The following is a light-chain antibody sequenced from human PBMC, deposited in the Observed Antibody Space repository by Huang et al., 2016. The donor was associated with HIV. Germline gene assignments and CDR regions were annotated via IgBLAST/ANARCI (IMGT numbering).Light chain of an antibody. CDR1: RSLLFASNSKNF. CDR2: LAS. CDR3: QQFYNMPYT. V-gene: IGKV4-1*01. J-gene: IGKJ2*01. Sequence: DILLTQSPDSLAVSLGERATLTCMSSRSLLFASNSKNFLAWYQQKPGQSPKLLMYLASVRESGVPERFTGSGSGTEFTLTIASLQAEDVAVYYCQQFYNMPYTFGRGTRLEI.